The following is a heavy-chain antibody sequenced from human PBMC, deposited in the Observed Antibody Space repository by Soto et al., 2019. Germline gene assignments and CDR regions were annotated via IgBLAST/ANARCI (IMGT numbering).Heavy chain of an antibody. V-gene: IGHV1-69*06. J-gene: IGHJ5*02. CDR2: IIPIFGTA. Sequence: SVKVSCKXSGGTFSSYAISWVRQAPGQGLEWMGGIIPIFGTADYAQKFQGRVTITADKSTSTAYMELSSLRSEDTAVYYCARTVGPIAAAASKFFPNWFDPWGQGTLVTVSS. CDR1: GGTFSSYA. D-gene: IGHD6-13*01. CDR3: ARTVGPIAAAASKFFPNWFDP.